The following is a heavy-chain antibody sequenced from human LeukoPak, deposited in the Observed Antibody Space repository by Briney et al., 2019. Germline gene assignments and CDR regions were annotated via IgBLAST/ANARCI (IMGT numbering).Heavy chain of an antibody. Sequence: KTSETLSLTCAVYGGSFSGYYWGWIRQPPGKGLEWIGEINHSGSTNYNPSLKSRVTISVDTSKNQFSLKLSSVTAADTAVYYCARGTDYGSGSYYRGYNWFDPWGQGTLVTVSS. J-gene: IGHJ5*02. CDR2: INHSGST. V-gene: IGHV4-34*01. CDR3: ARGTDYGSGSYYRGYNWFDP. D-gene: IGHD3-10*01. CDR1: GGSFSGYY.